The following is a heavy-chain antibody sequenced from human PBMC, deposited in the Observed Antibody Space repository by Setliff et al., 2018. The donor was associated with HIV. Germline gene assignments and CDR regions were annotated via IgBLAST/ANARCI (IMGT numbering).Heavy chain of an antibody. CDR2: LSPSGTT. V-gene: IGHV4-34*01. Sequence: SETLSLTCTVYGGSFSNYYTNWIRRPPGKGLEWIGELSPSGTTRSNPSLKSRITISVDKSKNQFPLKLTPVTAADMGVYYCARGRKKTLAVSGTRYFDFWGQGTLVTVSS. J-gene: IGHJ4*02. D-gene: IGHD6-19*01. CDR3: ARGRKKTLAVSGTRYFDF. CDR1: GGSFSNYY.